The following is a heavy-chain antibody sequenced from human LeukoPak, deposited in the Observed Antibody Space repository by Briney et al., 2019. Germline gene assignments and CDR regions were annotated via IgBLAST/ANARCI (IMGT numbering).Heavy chain of an antibody. Sequence: ASVKVSCKASGYTFTIYDINWVRQATGQGLEWMGWMNPNSGNTGYAQKFQDRVTITRNTSISTAYMELSSLRSEDTAVYYCARGLGGTYGSGKVTFDPWGQGTLVTVSS. CDR2: MNPNSGNT. J-gene: IGHJ5*02. V-gene: IGHV1-8*03. D-gene: IGHD3-10*01. CDR1: GYTFTIYD. CDR3: ARGLGGTYGSGKVTFDP.